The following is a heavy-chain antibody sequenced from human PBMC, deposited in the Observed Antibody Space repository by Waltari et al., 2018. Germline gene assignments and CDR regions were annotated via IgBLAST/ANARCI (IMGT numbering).Heavy chain of an antibody. CDR1: GFTLSSSW. J-gene: IGHJ4*02. Sequence: EVQLVESGGGLLQPGGSLRLSCAASGFTLSSSWIHWVRQPPGKGLVWVSRINPDGRTTNYAESGRGRCTISRDNAKNTVYLEMNSLRAEDTAVYFCTRGGNYDCDYWGRGTLVTVSS. CDR3: TRGGNYDCDY. V-gene: IGHV3-74*01. D-gene: IGHD3-16*01. CDR2: INPDGRTT.